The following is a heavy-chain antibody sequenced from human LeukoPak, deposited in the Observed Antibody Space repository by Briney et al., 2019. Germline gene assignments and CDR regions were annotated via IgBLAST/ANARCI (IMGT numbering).Heavy chain of an antibody. CDR2: MNPNSGNT. CDR3: ARASSGGDYGDYARGEGQYNWFDP. D-gene: IGHD4-17*01. J-gene: IGHJ5*02. V-gene: IGHV1-8*01. CDR1: GYTFTGYD. Sequence: ASVKVSCKASGYTFTGYDINWVRQATGQGLEWMGWMNPNSGNTGYAQKFQGRVTMTRNTSISTAYMELSSLRSEDTAVYYCARASSGGDYGDYARGEGQYNWFDPWGQGTLVTVSS.